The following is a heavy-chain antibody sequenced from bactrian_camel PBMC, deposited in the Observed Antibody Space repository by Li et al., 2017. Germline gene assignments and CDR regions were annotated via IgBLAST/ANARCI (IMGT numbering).Heavy chain of an antibody. CDR2: MYSGESST. CDR1: GYTGSTNC. Sequence: VQLVESGGGLVQTGGSLRLSCAASGYTGSTNCFAWYRQAPGKEREVVAQMYSGESSTYYADSVKGRFTISHDNAKRTLYLQMNSLKPEDTAMCYCVADCELRYGHFDFNIGSRGQGTQVTVS. V-gene: IGHV3S54*01. J-gene: IGHJ4*01. CDR3: VADCELRYGHFDFNIGS. D-gene: IGHD2*01.